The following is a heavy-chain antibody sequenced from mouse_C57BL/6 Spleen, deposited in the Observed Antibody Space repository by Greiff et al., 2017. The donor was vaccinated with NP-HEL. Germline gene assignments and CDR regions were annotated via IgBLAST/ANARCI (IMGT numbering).Heavy chain of an antibody. J-gene: IGHJ4*01. CDR3: TAGSSYYYAMDY. CDR1: GFTFSNYW. Sequence: EVQLVESGGGLVQPGGSMKLSCVASGFTFSNYWMNWVRQSPEKGLEWVAQIRLKSDNYATHYAESVKGRFTISRDDSKSSVYLHMNNLRAEDTGIYYCTAGSSYYYAMDYWGQGTSVTVSS. CDR2: IRLKSDNYAT. D-gene: IGHD1-1*01. V-gene: IGHV6-3*01.